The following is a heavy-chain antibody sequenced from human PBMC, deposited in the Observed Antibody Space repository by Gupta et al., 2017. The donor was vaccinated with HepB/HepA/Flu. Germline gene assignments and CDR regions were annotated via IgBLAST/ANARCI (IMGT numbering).Heavy chain of an antibody. J-gene: IGHJ5*02. CDR1: GDSITSTYY. Sequence: QLHLQESGPGLVRPPETLSLTCSVSGDSITSTYYWGWIRQPPGNGLEWIGHIYYGGSSYYNPSLKSRVTLSVDASKNQFSLKLNSVTAADTAVYFCARAADPRWFDPWGQGTLVTVSS. V-gene: IGHV4-39*01. CDR2: IYYGGSS. CDR3: ARAADPRWFDP.